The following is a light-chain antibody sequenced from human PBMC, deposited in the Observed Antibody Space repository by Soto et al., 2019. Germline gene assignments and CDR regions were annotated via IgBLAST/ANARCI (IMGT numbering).Light chain of an antibody. CDR1: SSNIGAGYD. V-gene: IGLV1-40*01. CDR2: GNS. CDR3: QSYDSSLSGSV. Sequence: QSVLTQPPSVSGAPGQRVTISCTGSSSNIGAGYDVHWYQQLPGTPSKLLIYGNSNRPSGVPDRFSGSKSGTSASLAIIGLQAEDEADYYCQSYDSSLSGSVFGGGTKLTVL. J-gene: IGLJ2*01.